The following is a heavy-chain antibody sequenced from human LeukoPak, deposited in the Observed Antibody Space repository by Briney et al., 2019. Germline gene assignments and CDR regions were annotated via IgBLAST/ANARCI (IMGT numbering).Heavy chain of an antibody. CDR1: GFTFCSYA. Sequence: GGSLRLSCAASGFTFCSYAMHWVRQAPGKGLEWVAVISYDGSNKYYADSVKGRFTISRDNSKNTLYLQMNSLRAEDTAVYYCAREGSYYYFDYWGQGTLVTVSS. CDR2: ISYDGSNK. D-gene: IGHD1-26*01. J-gene: IGHJ4*02. V-gene: IGHV3-30-3*01. CDR3: AREGSYYYFDY.